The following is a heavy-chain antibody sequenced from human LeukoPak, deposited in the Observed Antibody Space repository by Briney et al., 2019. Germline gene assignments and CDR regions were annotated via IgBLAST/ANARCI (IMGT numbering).Heavy chain of an antibody. V-gene: IGHV4-34*01. CDR3: ARGHKYSYYYYYYMDV. J-gene: IGHJ6*03. CDR2: INHSGST. Sequence: NPSETLSLTCAVYGGSFSGYYWSWIRQPPGKGLEWIGEINHSGSTNYNPSLKSRVTISVDTSKNQFSLKLSSVTAADTAVYYCARGHKYSYYYYYYMDVWGKGTTVTVSS. D-gene: IGHD5-18*01. CDR1: GGSFSGYY.